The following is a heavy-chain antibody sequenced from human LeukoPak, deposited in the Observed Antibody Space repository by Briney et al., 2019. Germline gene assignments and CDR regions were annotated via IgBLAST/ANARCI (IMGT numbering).Heavy chain of an antibody. CDR2: IHYSGSS. D-gene: IGHD2-8*01. CDR1: RDSISNFY. J-gene: IGHJ5*01. CDR3: ALAPNSNWFDF. Sequence: SETLSLTCTVSRDSISNFYWNWIRQSPGKGLEWIGNIHYSGSSVYNPSLKSRGTISIDTSRKQFFLKLSSVTAADTAVYFCALAPNSNWFDFWGPGTLVTVSS. V-gene: IGHV4-59*08.